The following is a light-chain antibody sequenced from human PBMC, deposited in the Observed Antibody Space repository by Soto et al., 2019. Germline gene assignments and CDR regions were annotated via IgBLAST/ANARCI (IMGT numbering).Light chain of an antibody. V-gene: IGKV3-11*01. J-gene: IGKJ3*01. CDR1: QSVIIY. CDR3: QQRSAWPPFT. Sequence: EIVLTQSPATLSLSPGDTATLSCRASQSVIIYLAWYQQKPGQAPRLLIYDASNRATGIPARFSGSGSGTDFTLTITSLEPEDFAVYYCQQRSAWPPFTFGPGTKVDVK. CDR2: DAS.